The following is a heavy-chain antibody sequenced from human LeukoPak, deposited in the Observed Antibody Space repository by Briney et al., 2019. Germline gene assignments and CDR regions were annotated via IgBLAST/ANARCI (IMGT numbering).Heavy chain of an antibody. J-gene: IGHJ3*02. Sequence: GGSLRLSCAASGFTFSSFTMSWVRQAPGKGLEWVSAMSGSGRSTYYADSVKGRFTISRDNSKNTLYLQMNSLRAEDTAIYYCARSFGYGVDAFDIWGQGTMVTVSS. CDR1: GFTFSSFT. CDR2: MSGSGRST. V-gene: IGHV3-23*01. CDR3: ARSFGYGVDAFDI. D-gene: IGHD5-18*01.